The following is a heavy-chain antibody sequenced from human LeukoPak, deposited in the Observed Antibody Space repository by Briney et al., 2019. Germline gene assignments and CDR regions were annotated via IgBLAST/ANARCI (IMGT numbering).Heavy chain of an antibody. V-gene: IGHV1-69*06. Sequence: SVKVSCKASGGTFSSYVISWVRQAPGQGLQWMGGIIPMFGAVNYAQKFQGRVTITADKSTGTAYMELSSLRSEDTAVYYCARDNSVRDEAWWFNPWGQGTLVTVSS. CDR3: ARDNSVRDEAWWFNP. CDR2: IIPMFGAV. J-gene: IGHJ5*02. CDR1: GGTFSSYV. D-gene: IGHD5-24*01.